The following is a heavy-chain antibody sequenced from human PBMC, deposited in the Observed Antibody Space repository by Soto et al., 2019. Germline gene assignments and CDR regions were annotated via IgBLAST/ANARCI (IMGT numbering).Heavy chain of an antibody. CDR1: GASLGGFH. D-gene: IGHD3-16*01. J-gene: IGHJ3*02. V-gene: IGHV4-34*12. Sequence: QVRLEQWGAGLLKPSETLSLTCAIYGASLGGFHWTWLRQAPGKGLEWIGELIHGGSTNYNPSLKSRVSFSLDTSKNQFSLHLMSVTAADTAVYYCARSPLGYDYVRQTWREVGDSFDIRGRGTMVTVSS. CDR3: ARSPLGYDYVRQTWREVGDSFDI. CDR2: LIHGGST.